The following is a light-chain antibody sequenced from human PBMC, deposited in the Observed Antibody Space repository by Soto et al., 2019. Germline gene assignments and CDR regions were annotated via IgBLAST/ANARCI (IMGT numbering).Light chain of an antibody. J-gene: IGKJ5*01. CDR1: QSVSSN. Sequence: ERLMPQSPATLSVSPGESAHISCRASQSVSSNLAWYQQIPGQAPRLIIYGASTRATRIQARFSGSGSGTEFTLTIRSMQSEDFAVYSCKQYNNWPITCGKGQRRAIK. CDR3: KQYNNWPIT. V-gene: IGKV3-15*01. CDR2: GAS.